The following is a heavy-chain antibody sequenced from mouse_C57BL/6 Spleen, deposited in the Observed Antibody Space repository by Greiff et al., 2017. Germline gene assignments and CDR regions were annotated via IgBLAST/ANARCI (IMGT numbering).Heavy chain of an antibody. CDR1: GYTFTDYE. J-gene: IGHJ2*01. V-gene: IGHV1-15*01. D-gene: IGHD1-1*01. CDR2: IDPETGGT. Sequence: QVQLKQSGAELVRPGASVTLSCKASGYTFTDYEMHWVKQTPVHGLEWIGAIDPETGGTAYNQKFKGKAILTADKSSSTAYMELRSLTSEDSAVYYCTRGGITTVVGADYWGQGTTLTVSS. CDR3: TRGGITTVVGADY.